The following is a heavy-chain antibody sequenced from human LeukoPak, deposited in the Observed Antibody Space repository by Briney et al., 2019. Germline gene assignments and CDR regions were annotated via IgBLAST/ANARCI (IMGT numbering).Heavy chain of an antibody. CDR1: GFTFSSYW. Sequence: GGSLRLSCAASGFTFSSYWMHWVRQAPGEGLVWVSRINSDGSSTSYADSVKGRFTISRDNAKNTLCLQMNSLRAEDTAVYYCASSTVVNPGAPFDYWGQGILVTVSS. CDR2: INSDGSST. V-gene: IGHV3-74*01. CDR3: ASSTVVNPGAPFDY. D-gene: IGHD4-23*01. J-gene: IGHJ4*02.